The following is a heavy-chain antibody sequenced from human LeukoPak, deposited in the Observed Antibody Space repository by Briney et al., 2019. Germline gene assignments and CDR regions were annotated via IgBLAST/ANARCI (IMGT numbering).Heavy chain of an antibody. J-gene: IGHJ4*02. Sequence: SGGSLRLSCAASGFTFSSYSMNWVRQAPGKGLEWVSSISSSSSYIYYADSVKGRFTISRDSGKNSLYLQMNSLRAEDTAVYYCARDSPTVNWNLVYWGQGTLVTVSS. D-gene: IGHD1-20*01. CDR1: GFTFSSYS. V-gene: IGHV3-21*01. CDR3: ARDSPTVNWNLVY. CDR2: ISSSSSYI.